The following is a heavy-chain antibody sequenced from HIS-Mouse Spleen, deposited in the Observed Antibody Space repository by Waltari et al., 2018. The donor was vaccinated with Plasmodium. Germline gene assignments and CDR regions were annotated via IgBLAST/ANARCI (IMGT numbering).Heavy chain of an antibody. Sequence: EVQLVESGGGLVQPGGSLRLSCAASGFTFSSYDMHWVRQATGKGLCWVSFIGTDGDTYYPGSVKGRFTISRENAKNSLYLQMNSLRAGDTAVYYCARAIAGTTYYFDYWGQGTLVTVSS. J-gene: IGHJ4*02. CDR1: GFTFSSYD. CDR3: ARAIAGTTYYFDY. CDR2: IGTDGDT. V-gene: IGHV3-13*01. D-gene: IGHD1-7*01.